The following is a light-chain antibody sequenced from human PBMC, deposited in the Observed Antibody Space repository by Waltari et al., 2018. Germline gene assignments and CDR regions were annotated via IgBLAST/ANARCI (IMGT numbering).Light chain of an antibody. CDR2: DAS. CDR3: QLRTGWPMT. J-gene: IGKJ5*01. CDR1: QSVSNS. Sequence: EVVLTQSPATLSLSPGERATLSCRASQSVSNSLAWYRQKPGQAPSLLIYDASTRAACIPGRFSGSGSGTDFTLTISSLEPEDFAVYYCQLRTGWPMTFGQGTRLEIK. V-gene: IGKV3-11*01.